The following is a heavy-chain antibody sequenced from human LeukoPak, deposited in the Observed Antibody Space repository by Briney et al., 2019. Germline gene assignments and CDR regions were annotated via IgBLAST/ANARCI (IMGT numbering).Heavy chain of an antibody. V-gene: IGHV3-23*01. J-gene: IGHJ4*02. CDR2: ISGSGGST. CDR1: GFTFSSYA. Sequence: GGSLRLSCAASGFTFSSYAMSWARQAPGKGLEWVSAISGSGGSTYYADSVKGRFTISRDNSKNTLYLQMNSLRAEDTAVYYCAKTGKDIVATRGFDYWGQGTLVTVSS. CDR3: AKTGKDIVATRGFDY. D-gene: IGHD5-12*01.